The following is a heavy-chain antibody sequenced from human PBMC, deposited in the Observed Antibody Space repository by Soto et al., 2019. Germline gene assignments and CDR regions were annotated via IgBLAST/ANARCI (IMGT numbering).Heavy chain of an antibody. V-gene: IGHV4-59*08. CDR2: IYYSGST. J-gene: IGHJ3*02. D-gene: IGHD2-2*01. Sequence: SETLSLTCTVSGGSISSYYWSWIRQPPGKGLEWIGYIYYSGSTNYNPSLKSRVTISVDTSKNQFSLKLSSVTAADTAVYYCARLGYCSSTSSYVFSFAFDIWGQGTMVTVSS. CDR3: ARLGYCSSTSSYVFSFAFDI. CDR1: GGSISSYY.